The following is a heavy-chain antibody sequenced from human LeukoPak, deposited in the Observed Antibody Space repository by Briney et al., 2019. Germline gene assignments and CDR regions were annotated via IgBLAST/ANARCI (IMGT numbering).Heavy chain of an antibody. V-gene: IGHV3-23*01. CDR1: GFTFSNYW. CDR3: AKGGAGSSGWFYYYYYYGMDV. Sequence: GGSLRLSCAASGFTFSNYWMSWVRQAPGKGLEWVPAISGSGGSTYYADSVKGRFTISRDNSKNTLYLQMNSLRAEDTAVYYCAKGGAGSSGWFYYYYYYGMDVWGQGTTVTVSS. CDR2: ISGSGGST. D-gene: IGHD6-19*01. J-gene: IGHJ6*02.